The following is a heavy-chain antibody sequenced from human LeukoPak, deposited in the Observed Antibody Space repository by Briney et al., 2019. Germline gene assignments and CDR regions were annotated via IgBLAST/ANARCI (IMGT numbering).Heavy chain of an antibody. CDR2: ISSSSSTI. V-gene: IGHV3-48*01. CDR3: ARGSPKHDS. J-gene: IGHJ5*01. Sequence: PGGSLRLSCAASGITFSSYGMTWVRQAPGKGLEWVSYISSSSSTIYYADSVKGRFTISRDNAKNSLYLQLNSLRAEDTAVYYCARGSPKHDSWGQGTLVTVSS. CDR1: GITFSSYG.